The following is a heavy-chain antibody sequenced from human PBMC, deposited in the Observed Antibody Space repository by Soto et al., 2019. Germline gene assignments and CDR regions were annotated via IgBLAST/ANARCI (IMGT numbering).Heavy chain of an antibody. CDR3: ARGRRCGGDCYPYYYYYGMDV. V-gene: IGHV5-51*01. Sequence: GESLKISCKGSGYSFTSYWIGWVRQMPGKGLEWMGIIYPGDSDTRYSPSFQGQVAISADKSISTAYLQWSSLKAADTAVYYCARGRRCGGDCYPYYYYYGMDVWGQGTTVTVSS. CDR1: GYSFTSYW. D-gene: IGHD2-21*02. CDR2: IYPGDSDT. J-gene: IGHJ6*02.